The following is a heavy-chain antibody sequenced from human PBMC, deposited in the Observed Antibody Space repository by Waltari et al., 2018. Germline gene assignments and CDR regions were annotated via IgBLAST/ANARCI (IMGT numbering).Heavy chain of an antibody. V-gene: IGHV4-59*01. CDR2: IYYSGNT. CDR1: GDSISTYY. CDR3: ARGKFYYDSSGYWTNWFDP. J-gene: IGHJ5*02. Sequence: QVQLQESGPGLVRPSETLSLTCTVSGDSISTYYWSWIRQPPGKGLEWIGYIYYSGNTKCNPSLKSRVSISVDTSKNQFSLRLTSVTAADTAVYYCARGKFYYDSSGYWTNWFDPWGQGTLVTVSS. D-gene: IGHD3-22*01.